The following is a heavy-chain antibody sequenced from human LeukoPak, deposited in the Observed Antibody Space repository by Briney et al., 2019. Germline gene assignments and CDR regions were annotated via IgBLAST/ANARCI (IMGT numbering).Heavy chain of an antibody. Sequence: GGSLRLSCAASGFTFSSYSMNWVRQAPGKGLEWVSSISSSGIYIYYADSVKGRFTISRDNAKNPLYLQMNSLRAEDTGVYYCAQSIGRVVGTFDFWGQGTLVTVSS. D-gene: IGHD2-21*01. CDR2: ISSSGIYI. J-gene: IGHJ4*02. CDR3: AQSIGRVVGTFDF. V-gene: IGHV3-21*01. CDR1: GFTFSSYS.